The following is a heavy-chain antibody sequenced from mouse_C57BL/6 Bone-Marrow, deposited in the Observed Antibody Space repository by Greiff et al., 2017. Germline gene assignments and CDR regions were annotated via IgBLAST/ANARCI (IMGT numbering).Heavy chain of an antibody. V-gene: IGHV1-50*01. CDR3: ARGGTTVVGEFAY. D-gene: IGHD1-1*01. Sequence: QVQLKQPGAELVKPGASVKLSCKASGYTFTSYWMQWVKQRPGQGLEWIGEIDPSDSYTNYNQKFKGKATLTVDTSSSTAYMQLSSLTSEDSAVYYCARGGTTVVGEFAYWGQGTLVTVSA. CDR2: IDPSDSYT. CDR1: GYTFTSYW. J-gene: IGHJ3*01.